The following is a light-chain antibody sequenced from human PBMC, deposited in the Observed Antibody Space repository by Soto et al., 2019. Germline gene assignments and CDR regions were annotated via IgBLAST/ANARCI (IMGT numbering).Light chain of an antibody. Sequence: DIVMTQSPDSLAVSLGERATINCKSSQSFLYSSNNKNYFAWYQQKPGQPPKLLISWASTRESGVPDRFSGSGSGTDFTLTISSLQAEDVAVYYCQQHYSTPLSFGQGTRLEI. CDR1: QSFLYSSNNKNY. CDR2: WAS. J-gene: IGKJ5*01. CDR3: QQHYSTPLS. V-gene: IGKV4-1*01.